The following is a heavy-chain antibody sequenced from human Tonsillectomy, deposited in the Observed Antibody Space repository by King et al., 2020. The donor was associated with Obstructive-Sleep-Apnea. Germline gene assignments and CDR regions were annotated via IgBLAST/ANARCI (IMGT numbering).Heavy chain of an antibody. Sequence: VQLVESGGGLVQPGGSLRLSCAASGFTFSSYAMSWVRQAPGKGLEWGSASSGSGGSTYYADSVKGRFTISRDNSKNTLYLQINSLRAEDTAVYYCANLELIVGATGWGQGTLVTVSS. CDR3: ANLELIVGATG. CDR2: SSGSGGST. V-gene: IGHV3-23*04. CDR1: GFTFSSYA. J-gene: IGHJ4*02. D-gene: IGHD1-26*01.